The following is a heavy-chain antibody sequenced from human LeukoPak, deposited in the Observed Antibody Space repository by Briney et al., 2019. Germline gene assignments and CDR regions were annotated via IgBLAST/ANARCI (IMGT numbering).Heavy chain of an antibody. V-gene: IGHV1-2*02. CDR2: INPDSGGT. CDR1: GYTFTDCY. D-gene: IGHD1-26*01. CDR3: PRGTSGKKPFED. J-gene: IGHJ4*02. Sequence: ASVTVSCKASGYTFTDCYLYWVRQAPGQGLEWVGWINPDSGGTTYPQKFQGRVTITRDTSISTAHMELSRLRSDDTAVYYCPRGTSGKKPFEDWGQGTLVTVSS.